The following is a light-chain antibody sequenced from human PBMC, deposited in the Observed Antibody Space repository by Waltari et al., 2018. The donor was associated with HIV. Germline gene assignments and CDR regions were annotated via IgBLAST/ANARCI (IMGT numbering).Light chain of an antibody. J-gene: IGKJ2*01. CDR2: WAS. Sequence: DIVMTQFPDSLAVCLVERATTNRKSSQSVLYGANNKNYLAWNQQKPGPPPKLLIYWASTRESGVPDRFSGSGSGTDFTLTNSSLQAEDVAVYYCQQYYSTPDTFGQGTKLEIK. CDR3: QQYYSTPDT. CDR1: QSVLYGANNKNY. V-gene: IGKV4-1*01.